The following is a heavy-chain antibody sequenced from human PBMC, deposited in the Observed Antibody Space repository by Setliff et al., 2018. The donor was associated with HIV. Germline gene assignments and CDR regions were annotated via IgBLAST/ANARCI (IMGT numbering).Heavy chain of an antibody. CDR2: IKQDGSER. CDR1: GGSFSGYY. CDR3: AGSRGYFVQAD. D-gene: IGHD3-22*01. V-gene: IGHV3-7*01. Sequence: TSETLSLTCAVYGGSFSGYYWNWVRQAPGKGLEWVANIKQDGSERYYVDSVKGRFTISRDNTNNSLYLHMNSLRVEDTAVYYCAGSRGYFVQADWGQGTLVTVSS. J-gene: IGHJ4*02.